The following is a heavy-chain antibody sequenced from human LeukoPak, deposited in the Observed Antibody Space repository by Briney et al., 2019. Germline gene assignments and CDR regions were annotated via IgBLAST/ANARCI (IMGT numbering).Heavy chain of an antibody. CDR2: ISYDGSNK. V-gene: IGHV3-30-3*01. J-gene: IGHJ6*02. CDR3: AREQDSSGWPRYCYYYYGMDV. D-gene: IGHD6-19*01. CDR1: GFTFSSYA. Sequence: PGGSLRLSCAASGFTFSSYAMHWVRQAPGKGLEWVAVISYDGSNKYNADSVKGRFTISRDNAKTTLYLQMNSLRAEDTAVYYCAREQDSSGWPRYCYYYYGMDVWGQGTTVTVSS.